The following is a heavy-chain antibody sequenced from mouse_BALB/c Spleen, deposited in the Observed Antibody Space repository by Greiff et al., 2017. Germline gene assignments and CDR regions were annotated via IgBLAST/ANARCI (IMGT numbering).Heavy chain of an antibody. D-gene: IGHD2-1*01. Sequence: QVQLKQSGAELMKPGASVKISCKATGYTFSSYWIEWVKQRPGHGLEWIGEILPGSGSTNYNEKFKGKATFTADTSSNTAYMQLSSLTSEDSAVYYCANYYGNYWYFDVWGAGTTVTVSS. CDR3: ANYYGNYWYFDV. J-gene: IGHJ1*01. V-gene: IGHV1-9*01. CDR2: ILPGSGST. CDR1: GYTFSSYW.